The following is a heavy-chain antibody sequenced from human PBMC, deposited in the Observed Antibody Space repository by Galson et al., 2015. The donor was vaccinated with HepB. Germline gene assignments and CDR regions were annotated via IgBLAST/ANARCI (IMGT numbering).Heavy chain of an antibody. CDR2: ISSSSSYI. V-gene: IGHV3-21*01. J-gene: IGHJ6*03. CDR3: ARDRGSSWSYYYYYYMDV. Sequence: SLRLSCAASGFTFSSYSMNWVRQAPGKGLEWVSSISSSSSYIYYADSVKGRSTISRDNAKNSLHLQMNSLRAEDTAVYYCARDRGSSWSYYYYYYMDVWGKGTTVTVSS. CDR1: GFTFSSYS. D-gene: IGHD6-13*01.